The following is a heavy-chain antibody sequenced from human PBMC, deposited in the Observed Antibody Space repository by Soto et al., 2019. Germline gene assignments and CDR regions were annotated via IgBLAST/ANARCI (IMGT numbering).Heavy chain of an antibody. CDR1: GYTFTSYY. CDR2: INPSGGST. J-gene: IGHJ2*01. Sequence: QVQLVQSGAEVKKPGASVKVSCKASGYTFTSYYMHWVRQAPGQGLEWMGIINPSGGSTSYAQKFKGRVTMTRDTSTSTVYMELSSLRSEDTAVYYCARGSLPSGIVVVPAAYKNWYFDLWGRGTLVTVSS. CDR3: ARGSLPSGIVVVPAAYKNWYFDL. V-gene: IGHV1-46*03. D-gene: IGHD2-2*01.